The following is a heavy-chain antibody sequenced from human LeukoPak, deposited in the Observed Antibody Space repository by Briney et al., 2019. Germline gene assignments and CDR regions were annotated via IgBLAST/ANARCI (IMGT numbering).Heavy chain of an antibody. D-gene: IGHD4-17*01. CDR1: RFTVSSNC. Sequence: SLRLYCAASRFTVSSNCIRYVGRRPGEGLEWVSVIYSGGSTYYADSVKGRFTISRHNSKNTLYLQMNSLRAEDTAVYYCARGTVTTVGWFDPWGLGTLVIVSS. V-gene: IGHV3-53*04. CDR3: ARGTVTTVGWFDP. J-gene: IGHJ5*02. CDR2: IYSGGST.